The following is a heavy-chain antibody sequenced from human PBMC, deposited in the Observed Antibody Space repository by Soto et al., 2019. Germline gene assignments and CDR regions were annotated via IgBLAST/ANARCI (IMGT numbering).Heavy chain of an antibody. CDR1: GYTFTSYG. J-gene: IGHJ6*03. Sequence: ASVKVSCTASGYTFTSYGISWVRQAPGQGLEWMGWISAYNGNTNYAQKLQGRVTMTTDTSTSTAYMELRSLRSGDTAVYYCARDSYGDYYYYYMDVWGKGTTVTVSS. CDR3: ARDSYGDYYYYYMDV. V-gene: IGHV1-18*01. D-gene: IGHD4-17*01. CDR2: ISAYNGNT.